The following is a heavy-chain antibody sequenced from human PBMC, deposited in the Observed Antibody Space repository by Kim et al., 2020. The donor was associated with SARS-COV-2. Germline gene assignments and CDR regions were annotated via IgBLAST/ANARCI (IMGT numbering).Heavy chain of an antibody. J-gene: IGHJ4*02. V-gene: IGHV4-38-2*02. CDR3: AGVELVDY. CDR1: GYSISSGYY. CDR2: IYHSGST. D-gene: IGHD1-1*01. Sequence: SETLSLTCTVSGYSISSGYYWGWIRQPPGKGLEWIGSIYHSGSTYYNPSLKSRVTISVDTSKNQFSLKLSSVTAADTAVYYCAGVELVDYWGQGTLVTVSS.